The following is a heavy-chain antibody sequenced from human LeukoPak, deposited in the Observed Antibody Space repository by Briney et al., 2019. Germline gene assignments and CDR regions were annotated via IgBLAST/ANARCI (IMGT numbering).Heavy chain of an antibody. Sequence: PSQTLSLTCTVSGGSISSGSYYWSWLRQPAGRGREWIGRIYTSGSTNYTPSLKSRVTISVDTSKNQFSLKLSSVTAADTAVYYCARDDLQYYGSASRAAIDYWGQGTLVTVSS. CDR2: IYTSGST. CDR3: ARDDLQYYGSASRAAIDY. V-gene: IGHV4-61*02. CDR1: GGSISSGSYY. J-gene: IGHJ4*02. D-gene: IGHD3-10*01.